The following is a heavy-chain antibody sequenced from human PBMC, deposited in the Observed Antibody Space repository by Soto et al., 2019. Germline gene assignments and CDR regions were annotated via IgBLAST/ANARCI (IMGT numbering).Heavy chain of an antibody. J-gene: IGHJ4*02. V-gene: IGHV3-66*01. CDR2: IYSGGST. CDR1: GFTVSSNY. CDR3: ARKSGWLVGGSYFDY. D-gene: IGHD6-19*01. Sequence: GGSLRLSCAASGFTVSSNYMSWVRQAPGKGLEWVSVIYSGGSTYYADSVKGRFTISRDNSKNTLYLQMNSLRAEDTAVYYCARKSGWLVGGSYFDYWGQGTLVTVSS.